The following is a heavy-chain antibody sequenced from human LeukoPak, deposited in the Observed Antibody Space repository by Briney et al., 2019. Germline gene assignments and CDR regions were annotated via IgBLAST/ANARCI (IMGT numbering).Heavy chain of an antibody. V-gene: IGHV4-30-4*08. J-gene: IGHJ6*03. CDR2: IYYSGST. Sequence: PSETLSLTCTVSGGSISSGDYYWSWIRQPPGKGLEWIGYIYYSGSTYYNPSLKSRVTISVDTSKNQFSLKLSSVTAADTVVDYCAREWYCSSTSCYDYYYYYMDVWGKGTTVTVSS. D-gene: IGHD2-2*01. CDR1: GGSISSGDYY. CDR3: AREWYCSSTSCYDYYYYYMDV.